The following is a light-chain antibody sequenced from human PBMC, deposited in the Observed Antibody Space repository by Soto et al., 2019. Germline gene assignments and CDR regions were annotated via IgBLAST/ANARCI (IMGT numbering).Light chain of an antibody. V-gene: IGLV2-14*01. CDR3: SSYTTSSTYV. CDR1: SNDVGGYNY. Sequence: QSVLTQPASVSGSPGQSITISCTGTSNDVGGYNYVSWYQQHLGKAPKLMIYEVSNRPSGISNRFSGSKSGNAASLTISGLQAEDEAAYYCSSYTTSSTYVFRTGTTVTVL. CDR2: EVS. J-gene: IGLJ1*01.